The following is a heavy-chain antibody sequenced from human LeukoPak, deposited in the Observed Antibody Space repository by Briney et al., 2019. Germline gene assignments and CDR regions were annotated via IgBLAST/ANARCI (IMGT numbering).Heavy chain of an antibody. CDR1: GFTFSTYT. CDR2: MSYDGINI. D-gene: IGHD5-18*01. J-gene: IGHJ4*02. V-gene: IGHV3-30*14. CDR3: ARGYSYGLDY. Sequence: GGSLRLSCAASGFTFSTYTIHWVRQAPGKGLEWVAVMSYDGINIYYADSVKGRFTISRDYSKNTLYLQMNSLRAEDTAVYYCARGYSYGLDYWGQGTLVTVSS.